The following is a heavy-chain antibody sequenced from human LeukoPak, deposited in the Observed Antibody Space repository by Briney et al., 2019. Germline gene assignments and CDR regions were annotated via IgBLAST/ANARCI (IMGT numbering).Heavy chain of an antibody. Sequence: PSETLSLTCTVSGGSISSYYWSWIRQPPGKGLEWIGYIYYSGSTNYNPSPKSRVTISVDTSKNQFSLKLSSVTAADTAVYYCARGYRYYYDSSGLYYFDYWGQGTLVTVSS. D-gene: IGHD3-22*01. CDR1: GGSISSYY. CDR3: ARGYRYYYDSSGLYYFDY. V-gene: IGHV4-59*01. J-gene: IGHJ4*02. CDR2: IYYSGST.